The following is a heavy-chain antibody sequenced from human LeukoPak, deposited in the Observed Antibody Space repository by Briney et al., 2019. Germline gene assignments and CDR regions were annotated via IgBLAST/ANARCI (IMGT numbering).Heavy chain of an antibody. CDR3: ARRTSTNYFDY. Sequence: SETLSLTCTVSGGSISSYYWSWTRQPPGKGLEWIGYIYYSGSTNYNPSLKSRVTISVDTSKNQFSLKLSSVTAADTAVYYCARRTSTNYFDYWGQGTLVTVSS. D-gene: IGHD2-8*01. V-gene: IGHV4-59*08. CDR1: GGSISSYY. CDR2: IYYSGST. J-gene: IGHJ4*02.